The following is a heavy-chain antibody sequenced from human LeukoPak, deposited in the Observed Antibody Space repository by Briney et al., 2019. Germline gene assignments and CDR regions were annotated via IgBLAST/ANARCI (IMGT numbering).Heavy chain of an antibody. CDR1: GGSISSYY. D-gene: IGHD2-21*02. V-gene: IGHV4-59*01. J-gene: IGHJ5*02. CDR3: ARFTHIVVVTATTNWFDP. Sequence: PSETLSLTCTVSGGSISSYYWSWIRQPPGKGLEWIGYIYYSGSTNYNPSLKSRVTISVDTSKNQFSLKLSSVTAADTAVYYCARFTHIVVVTATTNWFDPWGQGTLVTVSS. CDR2: IYYSGST.